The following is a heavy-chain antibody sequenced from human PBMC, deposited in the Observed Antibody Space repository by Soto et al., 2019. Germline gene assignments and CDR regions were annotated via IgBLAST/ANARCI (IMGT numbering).Heavy chain of an antibody. CDR2: ISGSGGST. J-gene: IGHJ6*02. V-gene: IGHV3-23*01. CDR3: ATGRGVNFYYGMDV. Sequence: EVQLLESGGGLVQPGGSLRLSCAASGFTFSSYAMSWVRQAPGKGLEWVSAISGSGGSTYYADSVKGWFTISRDNSKNTLYLQMNSLRAEDTAVYYCATGRGVNFYYGMDVWGQGTTVTVSS. CDR1: GFTFSSYA. D-gene: IGHD3-10*01.